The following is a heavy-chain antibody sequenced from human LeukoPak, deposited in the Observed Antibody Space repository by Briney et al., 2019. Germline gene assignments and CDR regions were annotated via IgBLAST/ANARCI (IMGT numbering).Heavy chain of an antibody. D-gene: IGHD3-10*01. Sequence: PSETLSVTCTVYGGSFSDYYWSWIRQPPGKGLEWIGEINHSGSTNYNPSLKSRITISIDTSKNQFSLKLSSVTAADTAVYYCARLYRYLRWFGELSGWFDPWGQGTLVTVSS. V-gene: IGHV4-34*01. CDR2: INHSGST. J-gene: IGHJ5*02. CDR1: GGSFSDYY. CDR3: ARLYRYLRWFGELSGWFDP.